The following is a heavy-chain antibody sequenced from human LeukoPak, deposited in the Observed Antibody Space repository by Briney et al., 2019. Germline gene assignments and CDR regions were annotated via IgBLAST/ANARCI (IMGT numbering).Heavy chain of an antibody. V-gene: IGHV3-23*01. Sequence: GGSLRLSCATSGFTSTNYAMSWVRQAPGKGLEWVSAIGASGGNTYYADSVKGRFTISRDNSKNMLYLQMNSLRAEDTAVYYCAKDRIKDGYNDYWGQGILVTVSS. J-gene: IGHJ4*02. CDR2: IGASGGNT. CDR1: GFTSTNYA. D-gene: IGHD5-24*01. CDR3: AKDRIKDGYNDY.